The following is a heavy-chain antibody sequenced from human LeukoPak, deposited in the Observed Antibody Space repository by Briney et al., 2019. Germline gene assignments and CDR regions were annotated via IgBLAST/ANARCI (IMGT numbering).Heavy chain of an antibody. D-gene: IGHD6-6*01. J-gene: IGHJ4*02. V-gene: IGHV3-30*04. CDR2: ISYDGSNK. CDR1: GFTFSSYA. Sequence: GGSLRLSCAASGFTFSSYAMHWVRQAPGKGLEWVAVISYDGSNKYYADSVKGRFTISRDNSKNTLYLQMNSLRAEDTAVYYCARVSPPPTWPIAVRPFDYWGQGTLVTVSS. CDR3: ARVSPPPTWPIAVRPFDY.